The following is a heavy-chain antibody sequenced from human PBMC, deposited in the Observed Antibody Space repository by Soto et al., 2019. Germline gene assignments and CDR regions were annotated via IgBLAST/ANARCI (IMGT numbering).Heavy chain of an antibody. D-gene: IGHD3-22*01. Sequence: SETLSLTCTVSGGSISGYYWSWIRQPPGKGLEWIGYIYYSGSTSYNPSLKSRLTISVDTSKNQFSLRLTSVTAADTAVYYCVRDDSSGYKFFDYWGQGTLVTVSS. V-gene: IGHV4-59*01. CDR2: IYYSGST. J-gene: IGHJ4*02. CDR3: VRDDSSGYKFFDY. CDR1: GGSISGYY.